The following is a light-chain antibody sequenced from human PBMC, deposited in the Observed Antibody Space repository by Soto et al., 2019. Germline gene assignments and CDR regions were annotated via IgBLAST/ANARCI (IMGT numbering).Light chain of an antibody. CDR2: DVS. V-gene: IGLV2-14*03. CDR3: SSYTSSSTLEV. Sequence: QSALTQPASVSGSPGQSITISCTGTSNDVGGYIYVSWYQQHPGKAPQLMIYDVSNRPSGVSNRFSGSKSGNTASLTISGLQAEDEAVYYCSSYTSSSTLEVFGTGTKLTVL. J-gene: IGLJ1*01. CDR1: SNDVGGYIY.